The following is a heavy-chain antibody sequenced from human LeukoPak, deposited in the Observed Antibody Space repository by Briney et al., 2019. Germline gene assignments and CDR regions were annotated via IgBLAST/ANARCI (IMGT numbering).Heavy chain of an antibody. Sequence: GGSLRLSCAASGVTFSSYGMHWVRQAPGKGLEWFSVIYSGGSTYYADSVKGRFTISRDNSKNTLYLQMNSLRAEDTAVYYCARSIVVGPTYYYYYGMDVWGQGTTVTVSS. D-gene: IGHD2-15*01. V-gene: IGHV3-66*01. CDR2: IYSGGST. J-gene: IGHJ6*02. CDR1: GVTFSSYG. CDR3: ARSIVVGPTYYYYYGMDV.